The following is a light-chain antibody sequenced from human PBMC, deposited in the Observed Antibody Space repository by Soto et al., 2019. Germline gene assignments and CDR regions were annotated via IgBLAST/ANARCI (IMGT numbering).Light chain of an antibody. V-gene: IGKV1-27*01. CDR3: QKYNSAPWT. J-gene: IGKJ1*01. Sequence: DIQMTQSPSSLFASVGDRVTITCRASQGISNYLAWYQQKPGRDPKLLIYAASTLQSGVPSRFSGSGSGTDFSLTISSLQPEDVATYYCQKYNSAPWTFGQGTKVEIK. CDR2: AAS. CDR1: QGISNY.